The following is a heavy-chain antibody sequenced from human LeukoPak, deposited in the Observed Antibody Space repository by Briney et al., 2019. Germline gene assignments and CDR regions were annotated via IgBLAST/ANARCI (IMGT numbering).Heavy chain of an antibody. CDR2: IKQDGSEK. D-gene: IGHD6-19*01. V-gene: IGHV3-7*01. CDR3: ASGSGWYSLDY. CDR1: GLTFSSYW. Sequence: GGSLRLSCAASGLTFSSYWMSWVRQAPGKGLEWVANIKQDGSEKYYVDSVKGRFTISRDNAKNSLYLQMNSLRAEDTAVYYCASGSGWYSLDYWGQGTLVTVSS. J-gene: IGHJ4*02.